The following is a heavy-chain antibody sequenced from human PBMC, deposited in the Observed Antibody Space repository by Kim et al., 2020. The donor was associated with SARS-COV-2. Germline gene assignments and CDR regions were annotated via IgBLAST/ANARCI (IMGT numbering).Heavy chain of an antibody. CDR3: ARDYYDSSGVSRGWFDP. Sequence: LRRRVTISVDTSKNQFSLKLSSVTAADTAVYYCARDYYDSSGVSRGWFDPWGQGTLVTVSS. J-gene: IGHJ5*02. D-gene: IGHD3-22*01. V-gene: IGHV4-34*01.